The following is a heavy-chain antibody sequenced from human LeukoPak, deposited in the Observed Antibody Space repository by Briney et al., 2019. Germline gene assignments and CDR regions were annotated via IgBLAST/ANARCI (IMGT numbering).Heavy chain of an antibody. D-gene: IGHD3-10*01. J-gene: IGHJ4*02. V-gene: IGHV4-39*02. CDR1: GGSISSSNHV. CDR2: ISYTGNT. CDR3: ARVGHDYYGSGSSAIDI. Sequence: PSETLSLTCSVSGGSISSSNHVWGWIRQPPGKGLEWIGAISYTGNTYYNPSLKSRVSLSVDTSKNQFSPKVDSVTAADMAVYSCARVGHDYYGSGSSAIDIWGQGTLVTVSS.